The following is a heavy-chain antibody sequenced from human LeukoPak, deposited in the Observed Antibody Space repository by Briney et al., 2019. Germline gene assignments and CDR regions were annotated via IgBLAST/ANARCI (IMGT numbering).Heavy chain of an antibody. CDR1: GFTFSDYY. CDR2: ISSSGSTI. CDR3: AKAGSLDYGDYDLDY. Sequence: GGSLRLSCAASGFTFSDYYMSWIRQAPGKGLEWVSYISSSGSTIYYADSVKGRFTISRDNSKNTLYLQMSSLRAEDTAVYYCAKAGSLDYGDYDLDYWGQGTLVTVSS. J-gene: IGHJ4*02. V-gene: IGHV3-11*01. D-gene: IGHD4-17*01.